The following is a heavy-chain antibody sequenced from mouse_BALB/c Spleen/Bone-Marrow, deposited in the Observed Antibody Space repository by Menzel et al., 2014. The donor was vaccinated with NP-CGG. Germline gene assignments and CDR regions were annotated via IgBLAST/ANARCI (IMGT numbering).Heavy chain of an antibody. D-gene: IGHD2-4*01. J-gene: IGHJ2*02. Sequence: QVQLKESGAELVKPGASVKLSCKASGYTFTSYWMHWVKQRPGQGLEWIGEINPSNGRTNYNEKFKSKATLTVDKSSSQAYMQLSSLTSVDSAVYYCATCYYDNYFDYWGQGTSLTVSS. CDR1: GYTFTSYW. CDR3: ATCYYDNYFDY. V-gene: IGHV1S81*02. CDR2: INPSNGRT.